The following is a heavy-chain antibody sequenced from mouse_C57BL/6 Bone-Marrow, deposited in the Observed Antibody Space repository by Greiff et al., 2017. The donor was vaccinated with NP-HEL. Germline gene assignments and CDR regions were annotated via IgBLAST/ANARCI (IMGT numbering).Heavy chain of an antibody. J-gene: IGHJ3*01. D-gene: IGHD3-2*02. CDR3: VRPSGAY. CDR1: GFSFNTYA. V-gene: IGHV10-1*01. CDR2: IRSKSNNYAT. Sequence: GGGLVQPKGSLKLSCAASGFSFNTYAMNWVRQAPGKGLEWVARIRSKSNNYATYYADSVKDRFTISRDDSESMLYLQMNNLKTEDTAMYYCVRPSGAYWGQGTLVTVSA.